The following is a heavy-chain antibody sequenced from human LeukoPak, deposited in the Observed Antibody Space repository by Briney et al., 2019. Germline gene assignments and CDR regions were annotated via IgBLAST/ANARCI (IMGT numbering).Heavy chain of an antibody. D-gene: IGHD3-22*01. J-gene: IGHJ4*02. CDR1: GFTFGDYY. CDR3: ARVTYYYDSSGYYENLNQFDY. Sequence: GGSLRLSCAASGFTFGDYYMSWIRQAPGKGLEWVSYISSSGSTIYYADSVKGRFTISRDNAKNSLYLQMNSPRAEDTAVYYCARVTYYYDSSGYYENLNQFDYWGQGTLVTVSS. CDR2: ISSSGSTI. V-gene: IGHV3-11*01.